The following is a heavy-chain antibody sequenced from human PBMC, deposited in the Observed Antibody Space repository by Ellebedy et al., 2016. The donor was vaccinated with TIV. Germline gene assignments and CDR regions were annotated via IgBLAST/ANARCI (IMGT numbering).Heavy chain of an antibody. CDR2: FDPEDGET. CDR3: ATDMGPELWKRRYIKGDTFDY. V-gene: IGHV1-24*01. J-gene: IGHJ4*02. CDR1: GYTFTSYG. D-gene: IGHD1-1*01. Sequence: AASVKVSCKASGYTFTSYGISWVRQAPGKGLEWMGGFDPEDGETIYAQKFQGRVTMTEDTSTDTAYMELSSLRSEDTAVYYCATDMGPELWKRRYIKGDTFDYWGQGTLVTVSS.